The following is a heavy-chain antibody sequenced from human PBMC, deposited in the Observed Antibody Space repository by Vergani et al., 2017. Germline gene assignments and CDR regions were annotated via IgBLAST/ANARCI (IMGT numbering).Heavy chain of an antibody. CDR3: ARADYDILTGFAFDI. V-gene: IGHV1-69*02. J-gene: IGHJ3*02. CDR2: IIPILGIA. Sequence: QVQLVQSGAEVKKPGSSVKVSCKASGGTFSSYTISWVRQAPGQGLEWMGRIIPILGIANYAQKFQGRVTITADKSTSTAYMELSSLRSEDTAMYYCARADYDILTGFAFDIWGQGTMVTVSS. D-gene: IGHD3-9*01. CDR1: GGTFSSYT.